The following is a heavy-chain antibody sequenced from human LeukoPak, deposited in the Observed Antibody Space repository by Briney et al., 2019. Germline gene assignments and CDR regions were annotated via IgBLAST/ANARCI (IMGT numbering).Heavy chain of an antibody. V-gene: IGHV4-4*07. Sequence: SETLSLTCSVSDDSITMYYWSWIRQPAGKGLEWIGRIYTSGGTNYNPSLKSRVTMSVDTSKNQFSLKLRSVTAADTAVYYCAKDGEAALRSRSDYWGQGTLVTVSS. CDR2: IYTSGGT. CDR3: AKDGEAALRSRSDY. CDR1: DDSITMYY. J-gene: IGHJ4*02. D-gene: IGHD3-10*01.